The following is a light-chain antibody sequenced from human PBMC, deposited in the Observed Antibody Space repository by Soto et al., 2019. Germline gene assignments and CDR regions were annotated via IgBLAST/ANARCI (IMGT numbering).Light chain of an antibody. Sequence: EIVLTQSPATLSLSPGERCTLSCMASQSVSSYLAWYQQKPGQAPRLLIYDAYNRATGIPARFSGSGSGTDFTLTISSLEPEDFAVYYCQQRSNWPLTFGGGTKVEIK. J-gene: IGKJ4*01. CDR1: QSVSSY. CDR2: DAY. V-gene: IGKV3-11*01. CDR3: QQRSNWPLT.